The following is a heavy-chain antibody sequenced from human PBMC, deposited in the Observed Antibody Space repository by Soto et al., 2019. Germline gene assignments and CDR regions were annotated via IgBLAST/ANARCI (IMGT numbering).Heavy chain of an antibody. J-gene: IGHJ3*02. D-gene: IGHD2-2*01. V-gene: IGHV1-18*01. CDR3: ARGTYCSSTSCFPRDAFEI. CDR2: ISAYNGNT. CDR1: GYTFTSYG. Sequence: ASVKVSCKASGYTFTSYGISWVRQAPGQGLEWMGWISAYNGNTNYAQKLQGRVTMTTDTSTSTAYMELRSLRSDDTAVYYCARGTYCSSTSCFPRDAFEIWGQGTMVTVSS.